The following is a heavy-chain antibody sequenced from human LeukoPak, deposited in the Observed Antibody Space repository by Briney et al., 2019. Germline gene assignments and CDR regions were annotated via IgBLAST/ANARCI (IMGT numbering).Heavy chain of an antibody. V-gene: IGHV3-30*04. CDR2: ISYDGSNK. J-gene: IGHJ6*02. Sequence: GRSLRLSCAASGFTFSSYAMHWVRQAPGKGLEWVAVISYDGSNKYYADSVKGRFTISRDNAKNSLYLQMNSLRAEDTAVYYCARDYVAGYQLLNPMDVWGQGTTVTVSS. CDR1: GFTFSSYA. CDR3: ARDYVAGYQLLNPMDV. D-gene: IGHD2-2*02.